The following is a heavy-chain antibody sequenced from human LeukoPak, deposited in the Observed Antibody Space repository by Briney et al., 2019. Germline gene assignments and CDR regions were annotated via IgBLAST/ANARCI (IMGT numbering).Heavy chain of an antibody. CDR1: GFTFSSYS. D-gene: IGHD3-10*01. CDR3: ARDRHFGLGNRLSYFDY. CDR2: ILFDGSKK. J-gene: IGHJ4*02. Sequence: PGGSLRLSCAASGFTFSSYSMHWVRQAPGKGLEWVAAILFDGSKKYVADAVKGRFTISRDNSENSLYLQMNSLRGVDTAVYYCARDRHFGLGNRLSYFDYWGQGTLVTVSS. V-gene: IGHV3-30*04.